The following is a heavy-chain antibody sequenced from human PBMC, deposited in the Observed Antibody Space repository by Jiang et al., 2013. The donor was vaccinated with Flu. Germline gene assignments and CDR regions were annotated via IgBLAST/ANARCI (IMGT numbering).Heavy chain of an antibody. CDR3: AKDQTLYCDGDCSLYDY. CDR2: FHLMEVT. V-gene: IGHV3-30*18. D-gene: IGHD2-21*02. Sequence: PGTGTWSGWQLFHLMEVTSTMQTPSKGRFAISRDNSKNTLYLQMNSLRAEDTAVYYCAKDQTLYCDGDCSLYDYWGQGTLVTVSS. J-gene: IGHJ4*02.